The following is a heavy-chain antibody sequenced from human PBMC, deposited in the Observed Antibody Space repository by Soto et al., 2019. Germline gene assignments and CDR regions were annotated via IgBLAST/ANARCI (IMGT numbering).Heavy chain of an antibody. CDR1: GFTFSSYA. V-gene: IGHV3-23*01. CDR3: AKPLLWFGVSNYYFDF. D-gene: IGHD3-10*01. Sequence: GGSLRLSCAASGFTFSSYAMSWVRQAPGKGLEWVSAISGSGGSTYYADSVKGRFTISRDNSKNTLYLQMNSLRAEDTAVYYCAKPLLWFGVSNYYFDFWGQGTLVTVSS. CDR2: ISGSGGST. J-gene: IGHJ4*02.